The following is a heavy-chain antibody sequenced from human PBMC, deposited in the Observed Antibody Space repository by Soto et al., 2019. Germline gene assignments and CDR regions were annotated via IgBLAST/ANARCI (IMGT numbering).Heavy chain of an antibody. CDR2: ISGSGGST. CDR1: GFTFSSYA. J-gene: IGHJ5*02. Sequence: GGSLRLSCAASGFTFSSYAMSWVRQAPGKRLEWVSAISGSGGSTYYADSVKGRFTISRDNSKNTLYLQMNSLRAEDTAVYYCANPIVVVPADRGSWFDPWGQGTLVTVSS. V-gene: IGHV3-23*01. D-gene: IGHD2-2*01. CDR3: ANPIVVVPADRGSWFDP.